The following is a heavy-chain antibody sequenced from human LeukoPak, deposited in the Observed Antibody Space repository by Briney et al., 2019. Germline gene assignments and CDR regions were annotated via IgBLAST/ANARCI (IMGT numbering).Heavy chain of an antibody. CDR2: IYYSGST. V-gene: IGHV4-59*01. CDR1: GGSISSYY. Sequence: SETLSLTCTVSGGSISSYYWNWIRQPPGKGLEWIGYIYYSGSTNYNPSLKSRVTISVDTSKNQFSLKLSSVTAADTAVYYCAREAAAGPNWFDPWGQGTLVTVSS. CDR3: AREAAAGPNWFDP. D-gene: IGHD6-13*01. J-gene: IGHJ5*02.